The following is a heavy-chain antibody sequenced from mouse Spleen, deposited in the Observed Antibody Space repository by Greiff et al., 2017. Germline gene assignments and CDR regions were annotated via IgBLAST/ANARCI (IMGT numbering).Heavy chain of an antibody. CDR2: ISNGGGST. V-gene: IGHV5-12*02. CDR3: ARHRDDYYAMDY. CDR1: GFTFSDYY. Sequence: DVMLVESGGGLVQPGGSLKLSCATSGFTFSDYYMYWVRQTPEKRLEWVAYISNGGGSTYYPDTVKGRFTISRDNAKNTLYLQMSRLKSEDTAMYYCARHRDDYYAMDYWGQGTSVTVSS. J-gene: IGHJ4*01.